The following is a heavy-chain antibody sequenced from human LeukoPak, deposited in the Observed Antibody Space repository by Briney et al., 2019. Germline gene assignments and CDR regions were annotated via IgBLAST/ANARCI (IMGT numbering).Heavy chain of an antibody. CDR1: GGSFSGYY. J-gene: IGHJ3*02. D-gene: IGHD3-22*01. CDR3: ARASLYYESSGYYRNDAFDI. Sequence: SETLSLTCAVYGGSFSGYYWSWIRQPPGKGLEWIGYIYNSGSTYYNPSLRSRVTISLDTSKNQFSLKLTSVTAADTAVYYCARASLYYESSGYYRNDAFDIWGQGTMVTVSS. CDR2: IYNSGST. V-gene: IGHV4-34*01.